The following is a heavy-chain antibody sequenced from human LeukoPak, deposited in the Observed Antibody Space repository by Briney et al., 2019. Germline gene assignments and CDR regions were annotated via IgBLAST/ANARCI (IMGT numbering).Heavy chain of an antibody. J-gene: IGHJ4*02. D-gene: IGHD3-10*01. CDR1: GYTFTIYG. Sequence: ASVKVSCKASGYTFTIYGISWVRQAPGQGLEWMGWISAYNGNTNYAQKLQGRVTMTTDTSTSTAYMELRSLRSDDTAVYYCARDRKEYGSGSYYDYWGQGTLVTVSS. V-gene: IGHV1-18*01. CDR2: ISAYNGNT. CDR3: ARDRKEYGSGSYYDY.